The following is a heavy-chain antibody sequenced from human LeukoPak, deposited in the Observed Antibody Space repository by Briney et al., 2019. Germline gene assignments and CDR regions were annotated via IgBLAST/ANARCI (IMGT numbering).Heavy chain of an antibody. CDR2: MNPDSDDT. CDR3: TRGWDY. CDR1: GYTFSSYD. V-gene: IGHV1-8*01. Sequence: GASVKVSCKASGYTFSSYDINWVRQAPGQGLEWMGWMNPDSDDTGYAQKFQGRLTMTGNTSITTAYMELSSLGSEDTAVYFCTRGWDYWGQGTLVTVSS. J-gene: IGHJ4*02.